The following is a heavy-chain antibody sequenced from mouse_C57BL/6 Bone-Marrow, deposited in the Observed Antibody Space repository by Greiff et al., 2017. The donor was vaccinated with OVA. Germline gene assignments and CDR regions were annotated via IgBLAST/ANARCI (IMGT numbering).Heavy chain of an antibody. Sequence: QVQLKESGPGLVAPSQSLSITCTVSGFSLTSYGVHWVRQPPGKGLEWLVVIWSDGSTTYNSALKSRLSISKDNPKSQVFLKMNSLQTDDTAMYYCARHTLYDYDGYYYAMDYWGQGTSVTVSS. CDR2: IWSDGST. V-gene: IGHV2-6-1*01. CDR3: ARHTLYDYDGYYYAMDY. J-gene: IGHJ4*01. CDR1: GFSLTSYG. D-gene: IGHD2-4*01.